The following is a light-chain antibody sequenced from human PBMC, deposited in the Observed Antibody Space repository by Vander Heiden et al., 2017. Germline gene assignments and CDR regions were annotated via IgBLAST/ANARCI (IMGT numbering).Light chain of an antibody. V-gene: IGLV2-8*01. CDR2: EVS. Sequence: QSALTQPTSASGSPGQSVTISCTGTSSDVGGYNYVSWYQQHPGKAPKVVIYEVSQRPSGVPDRFSGSKSANTASLPVSGLQAEDEADYYCSSFAGFNNYVFGTGTKVTVL. J-gene: IGLJ1*01. CDR3: SSFAGFNNYV. CDR1: SSDVGGYNY.